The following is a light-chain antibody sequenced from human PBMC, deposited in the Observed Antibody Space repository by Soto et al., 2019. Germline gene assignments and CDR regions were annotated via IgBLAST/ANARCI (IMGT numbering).Light chain of an antibody. V-gene: IGLV1-40*01. CDR1: NSNIGAGYD. J-gene: IGLJ1*01. CDR3: QSYDSSLSGVV. CDR2: GNS. Sequence: QSVLTQPPSVSGAPGQRVTISCTGSNSNIGAGYDVHWYQQLPGTAPKLLIYGNSNRPSGVPDRFSGSKSGTSASLAITGLQAEDEADYYCQSYDSSLSGVVFGTGTKLTVL.